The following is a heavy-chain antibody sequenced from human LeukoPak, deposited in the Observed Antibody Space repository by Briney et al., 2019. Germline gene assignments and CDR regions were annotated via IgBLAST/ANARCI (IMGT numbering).Heavy chain of an antibody. CDR3: ARHRDGYSYPIDH. V-gene: IGHV4-59*08. CDR2: MLYCWST. D-gene: IGHD5-24*01. Sequence: SEILSLTCTVSGGSISSYYWSWIRQSPGKGLEWIAYMLYCWSTNNNPSLTSRGTISVDTSKNQCSLKLNSVTAADTAVYYCARHRDGYSYPIDHWGQGTLVPVSS. CDR1: GGSISSYY. J-gene: IGHJ4*02.